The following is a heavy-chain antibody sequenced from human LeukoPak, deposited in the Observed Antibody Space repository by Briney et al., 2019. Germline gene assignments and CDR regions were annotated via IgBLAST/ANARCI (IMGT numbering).Heavy chain of an antibody. CDR1: GYSFTSYW. CDR3: ARDSSGWYYMDV. CDR2: INPNSGGT. V-gene: IGHV1-2*02. J-gene: IGHJ6*03. D-gene: IGHD6-19*01. Sequence: GESLKISCKGSGYSFTSYWIGWVRQMPGKGLEWMGWINPNSGGTNYAQKFQGRVTMTRDTSISTAYMELSRLRSDDTAVYYCARDSSGWYYMDVWGKGTTVTVSS.